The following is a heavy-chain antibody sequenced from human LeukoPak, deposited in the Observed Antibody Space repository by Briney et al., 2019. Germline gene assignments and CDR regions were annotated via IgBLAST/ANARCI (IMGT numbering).Heavy chain of an antibody. V-gene: IGHV3-30*01. CDR1: GFTFSSYA. D-gene: IGHD6-13*01. CDR3: ARRRIPDRAAAALAY. CDR2: ISYDGINR. Sequence: PGRSLRLSCAASGFTFSSYAMHWVRQAPGKGLEWVAVISYDGINRYYADSVKGRFTISRSNSENTLYLQMNSLGPEDTAVYFCARRRIPDRAAAALAYWGQGTLVTVSS. J-gene: IGHJ4*02.